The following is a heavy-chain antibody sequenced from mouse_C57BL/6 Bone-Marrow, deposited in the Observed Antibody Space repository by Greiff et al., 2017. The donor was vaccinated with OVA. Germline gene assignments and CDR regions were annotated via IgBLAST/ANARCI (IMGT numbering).Heavy chain of an antibody. CDR1: GYTFTSYW. D-gene: IGHD1-1*01. CDR2: IYPGSGST. Sequence: VQLQQSGAELVKPGASVKMSCKASGYTFTSYWITWVKQRPGQGLEWIGDIYPGSGSTNYNEKFKSKATLTVDTSSSTAYMQLSSLTSEASAVYYGARGPLDYYGSSDYWGQGTTLTVSS. CDR3: ARGPLDYYGSSDY. V-gene: IGHV1-55*01. J-gene: IGHJ2*01.